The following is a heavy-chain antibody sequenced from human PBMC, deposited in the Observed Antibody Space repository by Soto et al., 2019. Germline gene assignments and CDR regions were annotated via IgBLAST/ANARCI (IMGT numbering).Heavy chain of an antibody. V-gene: IGHV4-59*01. D-gene: IGHD6-13*01. CDR2: IYYSGST. CDR3: AWAHWGIALFDP. J-gene: IGHJ5*02. Sequence: IRQPPGKGLEWMGYIYYSGSTNYNPSLKSRVTISAHTSRTQFSLKRCAVTGADSADYYCAWAHWGIALFDPSGEGTLVTVSS.